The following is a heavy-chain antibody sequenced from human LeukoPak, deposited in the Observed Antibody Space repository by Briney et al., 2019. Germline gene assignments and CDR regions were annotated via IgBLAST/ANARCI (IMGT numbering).Heavy chain of an antibody. J-gene: IGHJ4*02. CDR2: IYHSGTT. D-gene: IGHD3-22*01. CDR1: GYSISSGYY. CDR3: ARLSYDSSGSYYFDY. Sequence: SETLSLTCTVSGYSISSGYYWGWIRQPPGKGLEWIGSIYHSGTTYYNPSLKTRVTISVDTSKNQFSLKLSSVTAADTAVYYCARLSYDSSGSYYFDYWGQGTLVTVSS. V-gene: IGHV4-38-2*02.